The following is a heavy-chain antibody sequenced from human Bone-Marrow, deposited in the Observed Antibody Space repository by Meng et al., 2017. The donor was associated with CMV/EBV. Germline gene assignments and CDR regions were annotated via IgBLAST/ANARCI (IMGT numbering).Heavy chain of an antibody. Sequence: GSLKISCAASGFTVSSNYMSWVRQAPGKGLEWVSVIYSGGSTYYADSVKGRFTISRDNSKNTLYLQMNSLRAEDTAVYYCARGRGLLTYYFDYWGQGTLVTVSS. V-gene: IGHV3-66*02. D-gene: IGHD2-15*01. CDR3: ARGRGLLTYYFDY. CDR1: GFTVSSNY. J-gene: IGHJ4*02. CDR2: IYSGGST.